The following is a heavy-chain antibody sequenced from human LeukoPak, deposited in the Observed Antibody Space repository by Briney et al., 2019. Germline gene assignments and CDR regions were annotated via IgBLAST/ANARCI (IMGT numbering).Heavy chain of an antibody. J-gene: IGHJ4*02. Sequence: PSETLSLTCTVSGGSISSYYWSWIRQPPGKGLEWIGYIYYSGSTNYNPSLKSRVTISVDTSKNQFSLKPSSVTAADTAVYYCASAHSSSSVYFDYWGQGTLVTVSS. D-gene: IGHD6-6*01. CDR3: ASAHSSSSVYFDY. CDR2: IYYSGST. CDR1: GGSISSYY. V-gene: IGHV4-59*08.